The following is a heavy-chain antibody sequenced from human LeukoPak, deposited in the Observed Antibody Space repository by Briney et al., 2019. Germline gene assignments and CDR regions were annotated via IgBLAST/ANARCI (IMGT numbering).Heavy chain of an antibody. V-gene: IGHV1-2*06. CDR2: INPNRGGT. D-gene: IGHD1-26*01. Sequence: GASVKVAFKESGYTFTCYYMHWVRQAPGQGLEWMGRINPNRGGTNYAQKFQGRVTITRDTSISTAYMELSRLRSDDTAVYYCARDLVGIVGAGNWFDPWGQGTLVTVSS. CDR3: ARDLVGIVGAGNWFDP. CDR1: GYTFTCYY. J-gene: IGHJ5*02.